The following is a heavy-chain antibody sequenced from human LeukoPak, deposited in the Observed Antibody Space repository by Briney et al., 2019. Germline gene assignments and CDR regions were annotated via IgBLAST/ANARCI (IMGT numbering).Heavy chain of an antibody. Sequence: SETLSLTCTVSGGSISSYYWSWIRQPPGKGLEWIGSIYYSGSTYYNPSLKSRVTISVDTSKNQFSLKLSSVTAADTAVYYCASAYGDYVSCFDYWGQGTLVTVSS. CDR3: ASAYGDYVSCFDY. CDR1: GGSISSYY. J-gene: IGHJ4*02. D-gene: IGHD4-17*01. V-gene: IGHV4-39*01. CDR2: IYYSGST.